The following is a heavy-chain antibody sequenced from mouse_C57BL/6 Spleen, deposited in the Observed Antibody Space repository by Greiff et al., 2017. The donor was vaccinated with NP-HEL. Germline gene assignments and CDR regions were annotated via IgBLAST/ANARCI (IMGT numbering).Heavy chain of an antibody. CDR2: IDPYSGGT. CDR3: ARQGGDDMDY. J-gene: IGHJ4*01. CDR1: GYTFTSYW. V-gene: IGHV1-72*01. Sequence: VKLMESGAELVKPGASVKLSCKASGYTFTSYWMHWVKQRPGRGLEWIGRIDPYSGGTKYNEKFKDKATLTVDKPSSTAYMQLSSLTSEDSAVYYCARQGGDDMDYWGQGTSVTVSS.